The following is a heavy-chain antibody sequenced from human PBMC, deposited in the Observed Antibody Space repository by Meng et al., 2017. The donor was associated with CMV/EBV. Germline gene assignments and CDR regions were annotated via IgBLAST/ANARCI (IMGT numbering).Heavy chain of an antibody. CDR1: GFTFSSYW. J-gene: IGHJ4*02. CDR3: ASYADYYDSSGYYYGVFDY. CDR2: INSDGSST. Sequence: GESLKISCAASGFTFSSYWMHWVRQAPGKGLVWVSRINSDGSSTSYADSVKGRFTISRDNAKNTLYLQMNSLRAEDTAVYYCASYADYYDSSGYYYGVFDYWGQGTLVTVSS. V-gene: IGHV3-74*01. D-gene: IGHD3-22*01.